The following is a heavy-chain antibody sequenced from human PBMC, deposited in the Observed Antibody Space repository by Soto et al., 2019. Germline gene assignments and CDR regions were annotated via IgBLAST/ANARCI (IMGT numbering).Heavy chain of an antibody. CDR1: GFTFSSYS. CDR3: ASCKTYYYYMDV. CDR2: ISSSSSYI. Sequence: GGSLRLSCAASGFTFSSYSMNWVRQAPGKGLEWVSSISSSSSYIYYADSVKGRFTISRDNAKNSLYLQMNSLRAEDTAVYYCASCKTYYYYMDVWGKGTTVTVSS. V-gene: IGHV3-21*01. J-gene: IGHJ6*03.